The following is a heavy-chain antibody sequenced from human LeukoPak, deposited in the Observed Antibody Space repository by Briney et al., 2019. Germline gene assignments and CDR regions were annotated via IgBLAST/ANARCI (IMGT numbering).Heavy chain of an antibody. CDR2: IRSDGSNE. J-gene: IGHJ4*02. D-gene: IGHD1-1*01. CDR3: AEGALREQLERLTYFDY. Sequence: GGSLRLSCAVSGFTFSSYGMHWVRQAPGKGLEWVAFIRSDGSNEYYTDSLKGRFTISRDNSKSTVHLQMNSLRAEDTAVYYCAEGALREQLERLTYFDYWGQGTLVTVSS. V-gene: IGHV3-30*02. CDR1: GFTFSSYG.